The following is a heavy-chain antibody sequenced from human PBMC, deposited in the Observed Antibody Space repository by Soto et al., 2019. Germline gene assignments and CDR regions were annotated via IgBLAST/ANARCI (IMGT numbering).Heavy chain of an antibody. CDR3: AGDPDSHYNDSHASSYP. Sequence: QVQLVQSGAEVKKPGSSVKVSCKASGGTFSTYTITWVRQAPVQRLEWMGRIIPIIGIINYAQKFQGRGTISADKFTGTAYMELSRLRSADTAVYYCAGDPDSHYNDSHASSYPWGQGTLVTVSS. CDR2: IIPIIGII. J-gene: IGHJ5*02. V-gene: IGHV1-69*08. CDR1: GGTFSTYT. D-gene: IGHD3-22*01.